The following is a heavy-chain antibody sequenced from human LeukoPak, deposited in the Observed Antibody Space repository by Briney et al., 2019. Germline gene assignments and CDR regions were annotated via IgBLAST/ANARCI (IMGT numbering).Heavy chain of an antibody. CDR2: IYSTGST. D-gene: IGHD3-22*01. CDR1: GGSISSYY. J-gene: IGHJ4*02. CDR3: ARGYYYDSRALDY. V-gene: IGHV4-59*08. Sequence: SETLSLTCTVSGGSISSYYWSWIRQPPGKGLDWIGYIYSTGSTNYNPSLKSRVTISVDTSKNQFSLKLSSVTAADTAVYYCARGYYYDSRALDYWGQGTLVTVSS.